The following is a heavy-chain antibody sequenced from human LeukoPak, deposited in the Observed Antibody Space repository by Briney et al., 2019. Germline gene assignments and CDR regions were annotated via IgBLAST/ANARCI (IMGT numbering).Heavy chain of an antibody. CDR1: GFTFNAFA. D-gene: IGHD2-21*02. J-gene: IGHJ4*02. CDR3: AKDRGDFPPYFDF. V-gene: IGHV3-30*02. CDR2: IRKDGYSQ. Sequence: GGSLRLSCEATGFTFNAFAMHCVRPAPGKGLEWVSFIRKDGYSQKYAGSVEGRFTISRDNSKNTVFLHLTSLRSEDTAMYYCAKDRGDFPPYFDFWGQGTLVTVSS.